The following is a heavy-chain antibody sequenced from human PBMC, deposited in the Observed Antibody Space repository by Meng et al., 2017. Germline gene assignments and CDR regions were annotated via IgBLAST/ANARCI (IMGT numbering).Heavy chain of an antibody. CDR1: GYTFTSYG. V-gene: IGHV1-18*01. D-gene: IGHD3-22*01. Sequence: ASVKVSCKASGYTFTSYGISWVRQAPGQGLEGMGWISAYNGNTNYAQKLQGRVTMTTDTSTSTAYMELRSLRSDDTAVYYCARDYNYYDSSGYYYVGAFDIWGQGTMVTVSS. CDR2: ISAYNGNT. CDR3: ARDYNYYDSSGYYYVGAFDI. J-gene: IGHJ3*02.